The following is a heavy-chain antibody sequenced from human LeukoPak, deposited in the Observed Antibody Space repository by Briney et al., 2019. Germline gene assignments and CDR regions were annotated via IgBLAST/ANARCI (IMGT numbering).Heavy chain of an antibody. D-gene: IGHD7-27*01. Sequence: GGSLRLSCAASGFTFSSYWMHWVRQAPGEGLVWVSRINSDGSSINYADSVKGRFTISRDNAKNTLYLQMNSLRAEDTAVYYCVRDLTGDLYTYWGQGTQVTVSS. CDR2: INSDGSSI. J-gene: IGHJ4*02. V-gene: IGHV3-74*01. CDR1: GFTFSSYW. CDR3: VRDLTGDLYTY.